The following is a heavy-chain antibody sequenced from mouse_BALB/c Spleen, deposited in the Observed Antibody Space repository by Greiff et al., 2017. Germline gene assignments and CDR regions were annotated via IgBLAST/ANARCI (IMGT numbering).Heavy chain of an antibody. CDR2: ISSGGST. V-gene: IGHV5-6-5*01. CDR3: ARGGYGGNLLYAMDY. CDR1: GFTFSSYA. J-gene: IGHJ4*01. Sequence: EVMLVESGGGLVKPGGSLKLSCAASGFTFSSYAMSWVRQTPEKRLEWVASISSGGSTYYPDSVKGRFTISRDNARNILYLQMSSLRSEDTAMYYGARGGYGGNLLYAMDYWGQGTSVTVSS. D-gene: IGHD1-1*02.